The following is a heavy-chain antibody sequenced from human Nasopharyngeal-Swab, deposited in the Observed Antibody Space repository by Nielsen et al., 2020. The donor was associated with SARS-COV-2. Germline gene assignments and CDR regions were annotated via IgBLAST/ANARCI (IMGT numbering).Heavy chain of an antibody. V-gene: IGHV3-48*04. CDR1: GFTFSSYS. CDR2: ISSSSSTI. J-gene: IGHJ6*02. D-gene: IGHD2-2*01. Sequence: GESLKISCAASGFTFSSYSMNWVRQAPGKGLEWVSYISSSSSTIYYADSVKGRFTISRDNAKNSLYLQMNSLRAEDTAVYYCARDVDCSSTSCQAYYYYGMDVWGQGTTVTVSS. CDR3: ARDVDCSSTSCQAYYYYGMDV.